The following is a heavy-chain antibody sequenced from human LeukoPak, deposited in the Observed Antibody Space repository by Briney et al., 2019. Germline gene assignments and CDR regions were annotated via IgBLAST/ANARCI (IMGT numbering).Heavy chain of an antibody. CDR1: GGSISSSNW. CDR2: IYHSGST. D-gene: IGHD3-9*01. V-gene: IGHV4-4*02. Sequence: SGTLSLTCAVSGGSISSSNWWTWVRQPPGKGLEWIGEIYHSGSTNYNPSLKSRVTISVDKSKNQFSLKLSSVTAADTAVYYCARAGDILTGYYFDYWGQGTLVTVSS. J-gene: IGHJ4*02. CDR3: ARAGDILTGYYFDY.